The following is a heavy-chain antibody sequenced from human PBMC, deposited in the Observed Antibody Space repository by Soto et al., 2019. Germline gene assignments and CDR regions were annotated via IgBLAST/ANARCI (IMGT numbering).Heavy chain of an antibody. CDR2: ISYDGSNK. V-gene: IGHV3-30*18. CDR1: GFTFSSHS. Sequence: GGSLRLSCAVSGFTFSSHSMNWVRQAPGKGLEWVAVISYDGSNKYYADSVKGRFTISRDNSKNTLYLQMNSLRAEDTAAYYCAKAFDIWGQGTMVTVSS. CDR3: AKAFDI. J-gene: IGHJ3*02.